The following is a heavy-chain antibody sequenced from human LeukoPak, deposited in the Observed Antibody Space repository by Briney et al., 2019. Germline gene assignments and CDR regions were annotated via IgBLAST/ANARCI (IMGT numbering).Heavy chain of an antibody. CDR1: GFTFSSYA. CDR3: ASLSYYDYVWGSQDALDI. CDR2: ISYDGSNK. Sequence: GGSLRLSCAASGFTFSSYAMHWVRQAPGKGLEWVAVISYDGSNKYYADSVKGRFTISRDNSKNTLYLQMNSLRAEETAVYYCASLSYYDYVWGSQDALDIWGQGTMVTVSS. D-gene: IGHD3-16*01. V-gene: IGHV3-30-3*01. J-gene: IGHJ3*02.